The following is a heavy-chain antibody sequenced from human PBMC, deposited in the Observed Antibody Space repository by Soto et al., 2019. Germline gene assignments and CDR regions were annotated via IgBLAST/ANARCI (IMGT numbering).Heavy chain of an antibody. J-gene: IGHJ6*02. D-gene: IGHD3-9*01. CDR2: ISAYNGNT. V-gene: IGHV1-18*01. CDR3: ARYDILTGYYTYLSDYYYGMDV. Sequence: ASVKVSCRASGNTFTSCGISWVRQAPGQGLEWMGWISAYNGNTNYAQKLQGRVTMTTDTSTSTAYMELRSLRSDDTAVYYCARYDILTGYYTYLSDYYYGMDVWGQGTTVTVS. CDR1: GNTFTSCG.